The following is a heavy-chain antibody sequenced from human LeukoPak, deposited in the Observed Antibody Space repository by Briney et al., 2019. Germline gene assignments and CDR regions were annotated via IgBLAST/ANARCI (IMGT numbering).Heavy chain of an antibody. CDR2: INHSGST. J-gene: IGHJ5*02. CDR1: GGSFSGYY. D-gene: IGHD5-24*01. Sequence: SETLSLTCAVYGGSFSGYYWSWLRQPPGKGLEWIGEINHSGSTNYNPSLKSRVTISVDTSKNQFSLKLSSVTAADTAVYYCARASVEMASPFDPWGQGTLVTVSS. V-gene: IGHV4-34*01. CDR3: ARASVEMASPFDP.